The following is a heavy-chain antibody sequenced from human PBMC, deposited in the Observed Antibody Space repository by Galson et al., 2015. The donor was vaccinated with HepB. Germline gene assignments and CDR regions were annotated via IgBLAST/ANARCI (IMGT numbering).Heavy chain of an antibody. CDR3: ARGGAVRFGLVGVEYYYGMDV. V-gene: IGHV3-48*03. D-gene: IGHD3-3*01. CDR1: GFTFSSYE. Sequence: SLRLSCAASGFTFSSYEMNWVRQAPGKGLEWVSYISSSGSTIYYADSVKGRFTISKDNAKNSLYLQMNSLRAEDTAVYYCARGGAVRFGLVGVEYYYGMDVWGQGTTVTVSS. CDR2: ISSSGSTI. J-gene: IGHJ6*02.